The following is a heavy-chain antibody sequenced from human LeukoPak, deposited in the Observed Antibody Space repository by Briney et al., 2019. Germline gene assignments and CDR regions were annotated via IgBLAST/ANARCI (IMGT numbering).Heavy chain of an antibody. CDR3: ARDTPTGGTDYYGMDV. D-gene: IGHD4-23*01. CDR1: GFTVSSNY. CDR2: IYSGGST. V-gene: IGHV3-53*01. J-gene: IGHJ6*02. Sequence: GGSLRLSCAASGFTVSSNYMNWVRQAPGKGLEWVSVIYSGGSTYYADSVKGRFTISRDNSKNTLYLQMNSLRAEDTAVYYCARDTPTGGTDYYGMDVWGQGTTVTVSS.